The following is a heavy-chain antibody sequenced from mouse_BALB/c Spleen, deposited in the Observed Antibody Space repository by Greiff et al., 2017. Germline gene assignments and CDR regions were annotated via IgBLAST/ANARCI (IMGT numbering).Heavy chain of an antibody. CDR3: ARWGYFDV. CDR2: INPSSGYT. CDR1: GYTFTSYT. V-gene: IGHV1-4*02. Sequence: SAAELARPGASVKMSCKASGYTFTSYTMHWVKQRPGQGLEWIGYINPSSGYTEYNQKFKDKTTLTADKSSSTAYMQLSSLTSEDSAVYYCARWGYFDVWGAGTTVTVSS. J-gene: IGHJ1*01.